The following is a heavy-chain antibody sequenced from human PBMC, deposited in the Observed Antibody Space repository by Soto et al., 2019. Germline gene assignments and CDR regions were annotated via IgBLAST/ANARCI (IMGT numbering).Heavy chain of an antibody. J-gene: IGHJ3*02. D-gene: IGHD1-26*01. CDR3: ARTGIVGATRSYDI. CDR2: ISGHGDAT. Sequence: GGSLRLSCAASGFPFTGYAMSWVRQAPGKGLEWVSAISGHGDATFYADSVKGRFTISRDNSKNILYLQMNSLRAEDAATYYCARTGIVGATRSYDIWGQGTMVTVSS. V-gene: IGHV3-23*01. CDR1: GFPFTGYA.